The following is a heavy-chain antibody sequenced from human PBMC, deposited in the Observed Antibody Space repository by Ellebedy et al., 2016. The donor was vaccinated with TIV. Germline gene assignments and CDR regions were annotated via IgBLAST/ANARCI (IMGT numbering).Heavy chain of an antibody. CDR3: ARGGRSSSWTWFNP. CDR2: IYYSGST. J-gene: IGHJ5*02. Sequence: GSLRLXXTVSGGSVSSGSYYWSWIRQPPGKGLEWIGYIYYSGSTNYNPSLKSRVTISVDTSKNQFSLKLSSVTAADTAVYYCARGGRSSSWTWFNPWGQGTLVTVSS. D-gene: IGHD6-13*01. CDR1: GGSVSSGSYY. V-gene: IGHV4-61*01.